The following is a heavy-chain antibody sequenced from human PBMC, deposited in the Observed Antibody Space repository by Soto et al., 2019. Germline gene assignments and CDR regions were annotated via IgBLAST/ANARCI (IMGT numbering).Heavy chain of an antibody. CDR2: INPKTGDT. Sequence: QVQLVQSGAEVKKPGASVKVSCKASGYTFTAYYMYWVRQAPGQGLEWVGRINPKTGDTNYAPEFQGRVTMTRDTSISTAYMELSSLGSDDTAFYYCARDMTRTVVPYFDFWGQGTLVTVSS. J-gene: IGHJ4*02. CDR3: ARDMTRTVVPYFDF. V-gene: IGHV1-2*06. CDR1: GYTFTAYY. D-gene: IGHD1-7*01.